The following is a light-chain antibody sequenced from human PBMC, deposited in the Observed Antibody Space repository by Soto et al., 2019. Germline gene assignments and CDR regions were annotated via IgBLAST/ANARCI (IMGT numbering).Light chain of an antibody. CDR3: QQYGASSFT. CDR2: AAA. J-gene: IGKJ3*01. CDR1: HTVHGNF. Sequence: PGDRVTLSCRASHTVHGNFLAWYQQKPGQAPRLLIYAAATRATGIPDRFSGSGSGTEFSLTISNLEPEDFAVYYCQQYGASSFTFGPGTTVDIK. V-gene: IGKV3-20*01.